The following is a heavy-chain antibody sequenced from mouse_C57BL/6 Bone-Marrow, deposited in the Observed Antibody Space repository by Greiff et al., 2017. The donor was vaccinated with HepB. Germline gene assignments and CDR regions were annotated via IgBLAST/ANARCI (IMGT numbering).Heavy chain of an antibody. Sequence: EVQLVESGPGLVKPSQSLSLTCSVTGYSITSGYYWNWIRQFPGNKLEWMGYISYDGSNNYNPSLKNRIAITRDTSKNQFCLKLNSVTTEDTATYYCARDEGRDYFDYWGQGTTLTVSS. CDR1: GYSITSGYY. V-gene: IGHV3-6*01. CDR3: ARDEGRDYFDY. J-gene: IGHJ2*01. CDR2: ISYDGSN.